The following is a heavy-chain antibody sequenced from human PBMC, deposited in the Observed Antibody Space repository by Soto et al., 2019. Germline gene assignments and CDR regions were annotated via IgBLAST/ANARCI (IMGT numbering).Heavy chain of an antibody. CDR1: GFTFSSYA. D-gene: IGHD3-3*01. V-gene: IGHV3-30-3*01. CDR3: ARDYYDFWSGVGDYGMDV. J-gene: IGHJ6*02. Sequence: GGSLRLSCAASGFTFSSYAMHWVRQAPGKGLEWVAVISYDGSNKYYADSVKGRFTISRDNSKNTLYLQMNSLRAEDTAVYYCARDYYDFWSGVGDYGMDVWGQGTTVTVSS. CDR2: ISYDGSNK.